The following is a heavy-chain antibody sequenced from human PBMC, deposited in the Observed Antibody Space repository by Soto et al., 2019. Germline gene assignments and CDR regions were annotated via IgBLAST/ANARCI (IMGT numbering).Heavy chain of an antibody. CDR3: ARHRNQGRDYCTNGVCYVYYSYGLDV. V-gene: IGHV5-51*01. D-gene: IGHD2-8*01. CDR2: IYPGDSDT. J-gene: IGHJ6*02. CDR1: GYTFTNYW. Sequence: PGESLKISCKGSGYTFTNYWIGWVRQMPGKGLEWMGIIYPGDSDTRYSPSFQGQVTISADKSISTAYLQWSSLTASDTAMYYCARHRNQGRDYCTNGVCYVYYSYGLDVWGQGTTVTVSS.